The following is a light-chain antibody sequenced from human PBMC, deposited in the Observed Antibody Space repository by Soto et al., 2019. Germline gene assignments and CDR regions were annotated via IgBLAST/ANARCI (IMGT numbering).Light chain of an antibody. CDR1: QSISSW. CDR3: QQYNSYSLT. V-gene: IGKV1-5*01. J-gene: IGKJ4*01. CDR2: DAS. Sequence: DIHMTQSPSTLSASVGDRVTITCRASQSISSWLAWYQQKPGKAPKLLIYDASSLESGVPSRFSGSGSGTEFPLTISSLQPDDFATYYCQQYNSYSLTFGGGTKVEIK.